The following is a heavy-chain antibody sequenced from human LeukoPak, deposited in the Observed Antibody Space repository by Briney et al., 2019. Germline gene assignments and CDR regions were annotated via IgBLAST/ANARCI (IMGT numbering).Heavy chain of an antibody. CDR3: ASLESYSSGWYLGWFDP. CDR1: GYTFTSYD. CDR2: IIPILGIA. J-gene: IGHJ5*02. D-gene: IGHD6-19*01. Sequence: SVKVSCKASGYTFTSYDINWVRQAPGQGLEWMGRIIPILGIANYAQKFQGRVTITADKSTSTAYMELSSLRSEDTAVYYCASLESYSSGWYLGWFDPWGQGTLVTVSS. V-gene: IGHV1-69*04.